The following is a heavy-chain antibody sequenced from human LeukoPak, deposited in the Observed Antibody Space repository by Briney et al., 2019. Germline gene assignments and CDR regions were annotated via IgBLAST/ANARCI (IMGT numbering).Heavy chain of an antibody. Sequence: ASVQVSCKTSGYSFTDYYMHWVRQAPGQGLEWMGWINLNSGGTSSAQKFQGRVTMTRDTSITTVYMEVNWLTSDDTAMYYCARADRLHGGPYLIGPWGQGTLVTVSS. D-gene: IGHD3-16*01. CDR1: GYSFTDYY. V-gene: IGHV1-2*02. J-gene: IGHJ5*02. CDR3: ARADRLHGGPYLIGP. CDR2: INLNSGGT.